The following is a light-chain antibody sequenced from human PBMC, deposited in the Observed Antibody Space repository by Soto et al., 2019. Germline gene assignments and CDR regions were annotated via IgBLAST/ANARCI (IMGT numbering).Light chain of an antibody. CDR1: QSVSTN. J-gene: IGKJ4*01. V-gene: IGKV3-15*01. CDR3: QQYNDLVT. CDR2: GAS. Sequence: VMTQSPVTLSVSPGERATLSCRASQSVSTNLAWYQHKPGQAPRFLLYGASTRATGIPVRFSGSGSGTEFTLTISSLQSEDSAVYYCQQYNDLVTFGGGTKVEIK.